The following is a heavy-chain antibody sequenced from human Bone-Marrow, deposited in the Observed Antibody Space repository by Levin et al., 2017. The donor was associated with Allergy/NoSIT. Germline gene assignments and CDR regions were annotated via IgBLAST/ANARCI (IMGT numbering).Heavy chain of an antibody. CDR1: GFIFSRYA. Sequence: ETLSLTCAASGFIFSRYAMSWVRQTPAKGLEWVSTLSGIDVTTYYADSVRGRFSISRDYSKNTLFLQMDSLRAEDTGVYYCAKGTTTVTTIDTWCQGTLVTVFS. V-gene: IGHV3-23*01. CDR2: LSGIDVTT. CDR3: AKGTTTVTTIDT. J-gene: IGHJ4*02. D-gene: IGHD3-22*01.